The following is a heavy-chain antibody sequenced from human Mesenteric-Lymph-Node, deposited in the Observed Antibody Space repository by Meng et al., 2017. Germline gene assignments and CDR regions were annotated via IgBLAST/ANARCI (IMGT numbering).Heavy chain of an antibody. CDR1: GGSISSGDYY. J-gene: IGHJ4*02. Sequence: QGQLPEPGPGLVKPSPTLALTFPVSGGSISSGDYYWSWIRQPPGKGLEWIGYIYNSGSTYYNPSLKSRVTISVDTSKNQFSLKLRFVTAADTAVYYCAREGRSHQVGVSVYWGQGNLVTVSS. CDR2: IYNSGST. D-gene: IGHD2-21*01. V-gene: IGHV4-30-4*01. CDR3: AREGRSHQVGVSVY.